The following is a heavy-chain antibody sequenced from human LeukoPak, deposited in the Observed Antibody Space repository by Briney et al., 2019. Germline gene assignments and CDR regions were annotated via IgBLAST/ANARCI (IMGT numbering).Heavy chain of an antibody. J-gene: IGHJ4*02. V-gene: IGHV1-2*02. CDR3: ARDGYSSSWYTGDY. Sequence: GASVKVSCKASGYTFTGYYMHWVRQAPGQGLEWMGWINPNSGGTNYAQKFQGRVTMTRDTSISTAYMELSRLRSDDTAVYYCARDGYSSSWYTGDYWARETWSPSPQ. CDR1: GYTFTGYY. CDR2: INPNSGGT. D-gene: IGHD6-13*01.